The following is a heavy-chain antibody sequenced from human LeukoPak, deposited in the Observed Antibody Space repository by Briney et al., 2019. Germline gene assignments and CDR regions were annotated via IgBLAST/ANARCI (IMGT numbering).Heavy chain of an antibody. CDR1: GGSISSSSYY. CDR2: IYYSGST. D-gene: IGHD5-18*01. CDR3: ARDYGYGPDY. V-gene: IGHV4-39*07. Sequence: SETLSLTCTVSGGSISSSSYYWGWIRQPPGKGLEWIGSIYYSGSTYYNPSLKSRVTISVDTSKNQFSLKLSSVTAADTAVYYCARDYGYGPDYWGQGTLVTVSS. J-gene: IGHJ4*02.